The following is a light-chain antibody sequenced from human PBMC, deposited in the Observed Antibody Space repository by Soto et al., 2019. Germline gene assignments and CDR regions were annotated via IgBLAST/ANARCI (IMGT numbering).Light chain of an antibody. CDR3: QQLRMYPST. Sequence: DIQMTQSPSSLSASVGDRVTISFRASQSISTYLNWYQQKPGTAPRLLIYRASSVKSGVPPRFSGSGSGTDFALTITSLQAEDFATYYCQQLRMYPSTFGGGTKVDIK. J-gene: IGKJ4*01. V-gene: IGKV1-39*01. CDR2: RAS. CDR1: QSISTY.